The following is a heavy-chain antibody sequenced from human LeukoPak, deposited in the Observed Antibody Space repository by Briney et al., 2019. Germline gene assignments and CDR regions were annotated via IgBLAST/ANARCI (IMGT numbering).Heavy chain of an antibody. CDR3: ARHQELAVWFGELLSWFDP. J-gene: IGHJ5*02. Sequence: SETLSLTCTVSGASISSTTYYWGWIRQPPRKGLEWIASIYYSGSTYYNPSLKSRVTISADTSKNQFSLKLSSVTAADTAVYYCARHQELAVWFGELLSWFDPWGQGTLVTVSS. V-gene: IGHV4-39*01. CDR1: GASISSTTYY. CDR2: IYYSGST. D-gene: IGHD3-10*01.